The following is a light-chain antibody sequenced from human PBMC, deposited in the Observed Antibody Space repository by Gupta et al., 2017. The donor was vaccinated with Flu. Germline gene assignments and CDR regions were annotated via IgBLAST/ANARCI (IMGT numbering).Light chain of an antibody. CDR2: LGS. CDR3: MHALKARWS. Sequence: LYWYLQKPGQSPQLLIYLGSSRASGVPDRVSGSGSGKDFTLEFSRVEAEDVGIYYCMHALKARWSFGQGTKLEI. J-gene: IGKJ2*04. V-gene: IGKV2-28*01.